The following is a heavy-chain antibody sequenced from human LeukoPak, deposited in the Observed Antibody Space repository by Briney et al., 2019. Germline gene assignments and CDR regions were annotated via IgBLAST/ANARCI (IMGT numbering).Heavy chain of an antibody. D-gene: IGHD3-22*01. CDR2: IYSGGST. CDR3: ARGSSSGYSLQYFQH. CDR1: GFSFSDFT. V-gene: IGHV3-53*01. J-gene: IGHJ1*01. Sequence: GGSLRLSCVASGFSFSDFTMNWVRQAPGKGLERVSLIYSGGSTYYADSVKGRFTISRDDSKNTLYLQMNSLRAEDTAVYYRARGSSSGYSLQYFQHWGQGTLVTVSS.